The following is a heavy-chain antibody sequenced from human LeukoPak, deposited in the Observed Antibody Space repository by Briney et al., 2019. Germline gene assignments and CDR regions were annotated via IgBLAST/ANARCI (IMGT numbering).Heavy chain of an antibody. CDR3: ATPLNQTLQFLYYYGMDV. CDR1: GYTLTELS. Sequence: ASVKVSCKVSGYTLTELSMHWVRQAPGKGLEWMGGFDPEDGETIYAQKFQGRVTVTEDTSTDTAYMELSSLRSEDTAVYYCATPLNQTLQFLYYYGMDVWGQGTTVTVSS. CDR2: FDPEDGET. D-gene: IGHD4-11*01. J-gene: IGHJ6*02. V-gene: IGHV1-24*01.